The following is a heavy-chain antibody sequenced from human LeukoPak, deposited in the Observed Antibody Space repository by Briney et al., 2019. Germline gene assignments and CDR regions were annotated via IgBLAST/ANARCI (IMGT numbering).Heavy chain of an antibody. CDR3: ARDLYSTGAAGGQDYGMDV. J-gene: IGHJ6*02. Sequence: GGAPRLSCAASGFSFRSYSMKWVRQAPRKGLEWVSYIISSSIIYYANTEKGRFTISRANDKRSLYLQLNNLRDEDTAIHYCARDLYSTGAAGGQDYGMDVWGQGTTVTVSS. CDR2: IISSSII. V-gene: IGHV3-48*02. D-gene: IGHD6-13*01. CDR1: GFSFRSYS.